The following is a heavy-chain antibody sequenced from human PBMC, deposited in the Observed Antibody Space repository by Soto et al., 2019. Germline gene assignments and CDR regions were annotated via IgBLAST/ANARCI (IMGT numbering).Heavy chain of an antibody. CDR1: GDSINNGGHY. J-gene: IGHJ4*02. CDR2: NYYSGTT. D-gene: IGHD1-26*01. V-gene: IGHV4-31*03. CDR3: ARSAVGATKSGFDS. Sequence: QVQLQESGPGLVKPSQTLSLTCNVSGDSINNGGHYWSWIRQPPGKGLEWIGFNYYSGTTYYNPSLKSRVTISVHTSKLPFSLRLNSVTAADTAVYYCARSAVGATKSGFDSWGQGTLVTVSS.